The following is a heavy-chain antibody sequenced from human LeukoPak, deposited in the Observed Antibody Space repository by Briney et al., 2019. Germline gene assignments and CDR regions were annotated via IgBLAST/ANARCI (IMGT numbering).Heavy chain of an antibody. D-gene: IGHD2-21*02. CDR3: ARVMVTKRNVLDY. CDR1: GVTLSRYW. Sequence: GGALRLSCADSGVTLSRYWMQWGRPTPGEGLVWGSCISADGSVTRYADSVKGRFTISRDITTSTLYLQMHSLRAEDTAVYYCARVMVTKRNVLDYWGQGILVTVSS. CDR2: ISADGSVT. V-gene: IGHV3-74*01. J-gene: IGHJ4*02.